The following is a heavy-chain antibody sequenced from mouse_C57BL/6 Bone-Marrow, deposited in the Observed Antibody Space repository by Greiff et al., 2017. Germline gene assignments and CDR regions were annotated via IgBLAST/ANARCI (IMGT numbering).Heavy chain of an antibody. J-gene: IGHJ4*01. D-gene: IGHD4-1*01. V-gene: IGHV5-12*01. CDR2: ISNGGGST. Sequence: EVKVVESGGGLVQPGGSLKLSCAASGFTFSDYYMYWVRQTPEKRLEWVAYISNGGGSTYYPDTVKGRFTISRDNAKNTLYLQMSRLKSEDTAMYYCARLNWYYAMDYWGQGTSVTVSS. CDR3: ARLNWYYAMDY. CDR1: GFTFSDYY.